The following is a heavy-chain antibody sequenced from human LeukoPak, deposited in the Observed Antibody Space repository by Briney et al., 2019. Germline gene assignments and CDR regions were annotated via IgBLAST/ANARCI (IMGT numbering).Heavy chain of an antibody. V-gene: IGHV1-24*01. CDR2: FDPEDGET. CDR3: ATGPKYQLLYYFDY. Sequence: ASVKVSCKVSGYTLTELSMHWVRQAPGKGLEWRVGFDPEDGETIYAQKFQGRVTMTEDTSTDTAYMELSSLRSEDTAVYYCATGPKYQLLYYFDYWGQGTLVTVSS. D-gene: IGHD2-2*01. CDR1: GYTLTELS. J-gene: IGHJ4*02.